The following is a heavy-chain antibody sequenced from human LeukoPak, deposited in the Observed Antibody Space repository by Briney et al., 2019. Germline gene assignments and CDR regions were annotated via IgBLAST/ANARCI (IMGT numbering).Heavy chain of an antibody. Sequence: PSETLSLTCTVSGGSISSYYWSWIRQPPGKGLEWIGYIYYSGSTNYNPSLKSRVTISVDTSKNQFSLKLSSVTAADTAVYYCARHRYDILTGYYLDYWAREPWSPSPQ. CDR3: ARHRYDILTGYYLDY. J-gene: IGHJ4*02. V-gene: IGHV4-59*08. D-gene: IGHD3-9*01. CDR2: IYYSGST. CDR1: GGSISSYY.